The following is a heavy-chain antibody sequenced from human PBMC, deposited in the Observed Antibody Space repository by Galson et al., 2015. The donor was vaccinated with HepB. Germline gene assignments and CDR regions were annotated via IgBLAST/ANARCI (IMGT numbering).Heavy chain of an antibody. Sequence: QSGAEVKKPGESLKISCKGSGYSFTSYWIGWVRQMPGKGLEWMGIIYPGDSDTRYRPSFQGQVTISADKSISTAYLQWSSLKASDTAMYYCARGGEYYYDSSGYYNYAEYFQHWGQGTLVTVSS. CDR3: ARGGEYYYDSSGYYNYAEYFQH. J-gene: IGHJ1*01. D-gene: IGHD3-22*01. CDR1: GYSFTSYW. V-gene: IGHV5-51*01. CDR2: IYPGDSDT.